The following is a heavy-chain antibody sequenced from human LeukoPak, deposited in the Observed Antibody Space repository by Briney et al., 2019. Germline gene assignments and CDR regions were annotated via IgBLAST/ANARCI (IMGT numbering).Heavy chain of an antibody. Sequence: GESLKISCKGSGYSFTSYWIGWVRQMPGKGLEWMGIIYPGDSDTRYSPSFQGQVTISADKSISTAYLQWSSLKASDTAMYYCARRAYYYDSSGYYYFDYWGQGTLVTVSS. CDR1: GYSFTSYW. CDR2: IYPGDSDT. V-gene: IGHV5-51*01. CDR3: ARRAYYYDSSGYYYFDY. D-gene: IGHD3-22*01. J-gene: IGHJ4*02.